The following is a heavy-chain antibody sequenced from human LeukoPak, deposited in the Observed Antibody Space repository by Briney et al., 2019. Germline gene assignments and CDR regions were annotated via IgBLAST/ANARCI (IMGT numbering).Heavy chain of an antibody. CDR1: GFTFSSYG. V-gene: IGHV3-30*18. CDR3: AKEGRIAVAHGFDY. D-gene: IGHD6-19*01. CDR2: ISYDGSNK. Sequence: PGRSLRLSCAASGFTFSSYGMHWVRQAPGKGLEWVAVISYDGSNKYYADSVKGRFTISRDNSKNTLYLQMNSLRAEDTAVYYCAKEGRIAVAHGFDYWGQGTLVTVSS. J-gene: IGHJ4*02.